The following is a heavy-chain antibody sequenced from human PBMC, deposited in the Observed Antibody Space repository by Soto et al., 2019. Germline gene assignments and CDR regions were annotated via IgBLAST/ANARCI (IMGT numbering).Heavy chain of an antibody. D-gene: IGHD1-7*01. CDR1: GGSFSGYY. CDR2: INHSGST. J-gene: IGHJ6*02. V-gene: IGHV4-34*01. Sequence: SETLSRTCAVYGGSFSGYYWSWIRQPPGEWPEWIGEINHSGSTKYNPSLKRRVTISVHTSKNQSSMKLSSVAAEDTAVYYCARWYGYNWNYGRYGMDVWGQGTTVTVSS. CDR3: ARWYGYNWNYGRYGMDV.